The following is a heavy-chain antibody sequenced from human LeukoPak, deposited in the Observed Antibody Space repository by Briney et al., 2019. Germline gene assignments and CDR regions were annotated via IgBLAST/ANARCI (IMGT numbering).Heavy chain of an antibody. Sequence: EGSLRLSCAASGFTFSSYGMHWVRQAPGKGLEWVAVIWYDGSNKYYADSVKGRFTISRDNSKNTLYLQMNSLRAEDTAVYYCARDRQGWNNNWFDPWGQGTLVTVSS. J-gene: IGHJ5*02. CDR1: GFTFSSYG. CDR2: IWYDGSNK. CDR3: ARDRQGWNNNWFDP. D-gene: IGHD1/OR15-1a*01. V-gene: IGHV3-33*01.